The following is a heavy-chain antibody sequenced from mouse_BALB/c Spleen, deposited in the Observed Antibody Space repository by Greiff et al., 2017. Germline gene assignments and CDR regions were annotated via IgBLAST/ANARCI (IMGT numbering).Heavy chain of an antibody. V-gene: IGHV1-7*01. CDR2: INPSTGYT. Sequence: VQLQQSGAELAKPGASVKMSCKASGYTFTSYWMHWVKQRPGQCLEWIGYINPSTGYTEYNQKFKDKATLTADKSSSPAYMQLSSLTSEDSAVYYCARPAGYAMDYWGQGTSVTVSS. J-gene: IGHJ4*01. CDR3: ARPAGYAMDY. CDR1: GYTFTSYW. D-gene: IGHD6-1*01.